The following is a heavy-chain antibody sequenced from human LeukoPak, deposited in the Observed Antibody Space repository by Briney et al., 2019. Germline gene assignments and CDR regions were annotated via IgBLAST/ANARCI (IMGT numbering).Heavy chain of an antibody. J-gene: IGHJ4*02. CDR3: VRDPSGSGFAFDS. CDR2: IWFDGSNK. V-gene: IGHV3-33*01. CDR1: GFIFSNDA. Sequence: GRSLRLSCAASGFIFSNDAMHWVRQAPGKGLEWVAFIWFDGSNKHYADSVKGRFTISRDNSEDTLYLQMNSLRAEDAAVYYCVRDPSGSGFAFDSWGQGALVTVSS. D-gene: IGHD1-1*01.